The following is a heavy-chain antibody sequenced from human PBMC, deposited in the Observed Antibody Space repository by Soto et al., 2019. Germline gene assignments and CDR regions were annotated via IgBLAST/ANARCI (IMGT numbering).Heavy chain of an antibody. V-gene: IGHV3-30*18. Sequence: GGSLRLSCAASGFTLSSYGMHWVRQAPGKGLEWVAVISYDGSNKYYADSVKGRFTISRDNSKNTLYLQMNSLRAEDTAVYYCAKEAGNDAFDIWGQGTMVTVSS. CDR1: GFTLSSYG. CDR3: AKEAGNDAFDI. J-gene: IGHJ3*02. CDR2: ISYDGSNK.